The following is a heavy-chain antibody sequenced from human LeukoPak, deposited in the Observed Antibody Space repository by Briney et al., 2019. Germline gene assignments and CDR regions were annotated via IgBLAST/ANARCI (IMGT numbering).Heavy chain of an antibody. Sequence: SETLSLTCAVSGGSISSGGYSWSWIRQPPGKGLEWIGYIYHSGSTYYNPSLKSRVTISVDRSKNQFSLKLSSVTAADTAVYYCARGGDSTMIRRVRRWFDPWGQGTLVTVSS. CDR2: IYHSGST. CDR1: GGSISSGGYS. V-gene: IGHV4-30-2*01. J-gene: IGHJ5*02. CDR3: ARGGDSTMIRRVRRWFDP. D-gene: IGHD3-22*01.